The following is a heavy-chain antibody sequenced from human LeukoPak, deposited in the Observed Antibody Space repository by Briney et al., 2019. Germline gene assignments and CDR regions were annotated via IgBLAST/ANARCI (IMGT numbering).Heavy chain of an antibody. CDR3: ARDGRDGYGIDY. V-gene: IGHV4-61*01. D-gene: IGHD5-24*01. J-gene: IGHJ4*02. CDR2: IYYSGST. Sequence: KTSQTLSLTCTVSGGSISSGSYYWSWIRQPPGKGLEWIGYIYYSGSTNYNPSLKSRVTISVDTSKNQFSLKLSSVTAADTAVYYCARDGRDGYGIDYWGRGTLVTVSS. CDR1: GGSISSGSYY.